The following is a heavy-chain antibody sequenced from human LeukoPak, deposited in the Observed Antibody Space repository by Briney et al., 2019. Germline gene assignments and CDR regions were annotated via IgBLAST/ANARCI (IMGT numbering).Heavy chain of an antibody. CDR2: IRYDGSNK. J-gene: IGHJ4*02. CDR1: GFTFSSYG. CDR3: AKKSWQQLVYYFDY. D-gene: IGHD6-13*01. Sequence: PGGSLRLSCAASGFTFSSYGMHWVRQAPGKGLEWVAFIRYDGSNKYYADSVKGRFTISRDNSKNTLYLQMNSLRAEDTAVYYCAKKSWQQLVYYFDYWGQGTLVTVSS. V-gene: IGHV3-30*02.